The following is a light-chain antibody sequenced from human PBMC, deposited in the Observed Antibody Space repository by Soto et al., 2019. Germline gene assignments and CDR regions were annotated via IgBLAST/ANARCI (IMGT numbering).Light chain of an antibody. CDR1: QSISSW. J-gene: IGKJ2*01. CDR3: QQYNSYSPYT. Sequence: DIQMTQSPSTLSASVGDRVTITCRASQSISSWLAWYQQKPGKAPKLLIYKASSLESGGPSRFSGSGPGTEFTLTISSLQPDDFATYYCQQYNSYSPYTFGQGTKLEIK. CDR2: KAS. V-gene: IGKV1-5*03.